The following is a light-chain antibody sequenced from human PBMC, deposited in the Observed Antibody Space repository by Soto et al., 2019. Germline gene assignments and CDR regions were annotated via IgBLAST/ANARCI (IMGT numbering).Light chain of an antibody. CDR3: QQYGSSPLT. CDR1: QSVSSSY. J-gene: IGKJ4*01. CDR2: GAS. V-gene: IGKV3-20*01. Sequence: EXVLTQSPGTLXLSPGERATLSCRASQSVSSSYLAWYQQKPGQAPRLLIYGASSRATGIPDRFSGSGSGTDFTLTISRLEPEDFAVYYCQQYGSSPLTFGGGTKVDI.